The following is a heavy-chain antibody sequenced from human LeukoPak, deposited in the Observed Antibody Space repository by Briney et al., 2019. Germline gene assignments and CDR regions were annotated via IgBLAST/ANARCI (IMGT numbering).Heavy chain of an antibody. CDR1: GFTFSSYW. J-gene: IGHJ6*02. CDR2: INHNGNVN. Sequence: GGSLRLSCAASGFTFSSYWMNWARQAPGKGLEWVASINHNGNVNYFVDSVKGRFTISRDNAKNPLYLQMSNLRAEDTAVYFCARGGGLDVWGQGATVTVSS. CDR3: ARGGGLDV. D-gene: IGHD3-16*01. V-gene: IGHV3-7*03.